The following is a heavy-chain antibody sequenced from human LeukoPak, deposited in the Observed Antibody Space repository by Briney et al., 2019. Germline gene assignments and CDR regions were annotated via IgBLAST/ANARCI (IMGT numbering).Heavy chain of an antibody. Sequence: SETLALTCTVSGGSISSYYWSWIRQPPGKGLEWIGYIYYSGSTNYNPSLKSRATISVDTSKAQFPLKLSLSTAADTAVYYCARDSNYFDSSGPDFDYWGQGTLVTVSS. J-gene: IGHJ4*02. D-gene: IGHD3-22*01. CDR2: IYYSGST. CDR3: ARDSNYFDSSGPDFDY. V-gene: IGHV4-59*01. CDR1: GGSISSYY.